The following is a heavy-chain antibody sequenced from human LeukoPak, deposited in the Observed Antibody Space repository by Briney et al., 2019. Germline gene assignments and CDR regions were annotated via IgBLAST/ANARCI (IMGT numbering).Heavy chain of an antibody. V-gene: IGHV1-2*02. J-gene: IGHJ5*02. Sequence: ASVKVSCKASGYTFTGYYMHWVRQAPGQGLEWMGWINPNSGGTNYAQKLQGRVTMTTDTSTSTAYMELRSLRSDDTAVYYCARRSSTLYWFDPWGQGTLVTVSS. CDR2: INPNSGGT. CDR1: GYTFTGYY. CDR3: ARRSSTLYWFDP. D-gene: IGHD2-2*01.